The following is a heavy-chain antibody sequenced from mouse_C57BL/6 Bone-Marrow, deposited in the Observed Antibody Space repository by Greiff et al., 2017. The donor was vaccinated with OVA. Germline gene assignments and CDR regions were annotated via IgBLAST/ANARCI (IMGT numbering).Heavy chain of an antibody. V-gene: IGHV1-63*01. CDR3: ARGEGSSYDWYVDD. D-gene: IGHD1-1*01. CDR2: IDPGGGYT. Sequence: QVQLQQSGAELVRPGTSVKMSCKASGYTFTNYWIGWAKQRPGHGLEWIGDIDPGGGYTNYNEKFKGQATLTADKSSSTAYMQFSRLTSEDSASYDGARGEGSSYDWYVDDWGTGTTVTVSS. CDR1: GYTFTNYW. J-gene: IGHJ1*03.